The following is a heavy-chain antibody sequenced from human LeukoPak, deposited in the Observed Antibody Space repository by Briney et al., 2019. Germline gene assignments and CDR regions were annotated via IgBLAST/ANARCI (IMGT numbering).Heavy chain of an antibody. D-gene: IGHD6-19*01. CDR3: AKTSSSGWYYFDY. CDR2: IRYDGSNK. CDR1: GFTFSSYG. V-gene: IGHV3-30*02. Sequence: GGSLRLSCAASGFTFSSYGMHWVRQAPGKGLEWVAFIRYDGSNKYYADSVKGRFTISRDNSKNTLYLQMNSLRAEDTAVHYCAKTSSSGWYYFDYWGQGTLVTVSS. J-gene: IGHJ4*02.